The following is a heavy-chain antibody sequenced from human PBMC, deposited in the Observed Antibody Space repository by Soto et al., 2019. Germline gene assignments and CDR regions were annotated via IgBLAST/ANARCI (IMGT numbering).Heavy chain of an antibody. J-gene: IGHJ4*02. Sequence: GGSLRLSCAASGFTFSSYGMHWVRQAPGKGLEWVAVISYDGSNKYYADSVKGRFTISRDNSKNTLYLQMNSLRSDDTAVYYCARDRSNHDYWGQGTLVTVSS. CDR2: ISYDGSNK. CDR3: ARDRSNHDY. CDR1: GFTFSSYG. V-gene: IGHV3-30*03.